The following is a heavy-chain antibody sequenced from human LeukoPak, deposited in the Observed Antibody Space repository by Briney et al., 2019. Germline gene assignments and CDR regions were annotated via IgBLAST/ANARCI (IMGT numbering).Heavy chain of an antibody. D-gene: IGHD3-22*01. CDR2: IYYSGST. V-gene: IGHV4-59*01. CDR3: ARVVRVYYDSSGSYYFDY. J-gene: IGHJ4*02. Sequence: SETLSLTFTVSGGSISSYYWSWIRQPPGKGLEWVGYIYYSGSTNYNPSLKSRVTMSLDTSKKQFSLKLSSVTAADTAVYYCARVVRVYYDSSGSYYFDYWGQGTLVTVSS. CDR1: GGSISSYY.